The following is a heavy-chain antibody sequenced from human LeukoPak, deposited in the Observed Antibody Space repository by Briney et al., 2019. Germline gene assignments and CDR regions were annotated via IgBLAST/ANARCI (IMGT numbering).Heavy chain of an antibody. CDR2: IKQDGSEK. CDR3: ARIGYYYDSSGYSRYFQH. J-gene: IGHJ1*01. CDR1: GFTFSSYW. Sequence: GGSLRLSCAASGFTFSSYWMSWVRQAPGKGLEWVANIKQDGSEKYYVDSEKGRFTISRDNAKNSLYLQMNSLRAEDTAVYYCARIGYYYDSSGYSRYFQHWGQGTLVTVSS. V-gene: IGHV3-7*01. D-gene: IGHD3-22*01.